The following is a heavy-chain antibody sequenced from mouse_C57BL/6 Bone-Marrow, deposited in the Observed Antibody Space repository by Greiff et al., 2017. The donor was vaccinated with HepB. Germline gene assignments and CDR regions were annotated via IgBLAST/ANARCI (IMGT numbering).Heavy chain of an antibody. V-gene: IGHV1-26*01. D-gene: IGHD4-1*01. CDR1: GYTFTDYY. CDR2: INPNNGGT. Sequence: EVQLQQSGPELVKPGASVKISCKASGYTFTDYYMNWVKQSHGKSLEWIGDINPNNGGTSYNQKFKGKATLTVDKSSSTAYMELRSLTSEDSAVYYCARGDWDGLDYWGQGTTLTVSS. J-gene: IGHJ2*01. CDR3: ARGDWDGLDY.